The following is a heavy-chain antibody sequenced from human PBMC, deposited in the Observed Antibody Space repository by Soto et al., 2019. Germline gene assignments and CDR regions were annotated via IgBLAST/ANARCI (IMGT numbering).Heavy chain of an antibody. CDR1: GGSISSYY. CDR3: ARGGSGRKHWFDP. D-gene: IGHD6-19*01. J-gene: IGHJ5*02. Sequence: SETLSLTCTVSGGSISSYYWSWIRQPPGKGLEWIGYIYYSGSTNYNPSLKSRVTISVDTSKNQFSLKLSSVTAADTAMYYCARGGSGRKHWFDPWGQGTLVTVSS. CDR2: IYYSGST. V-gene: IGHV4-59*01.